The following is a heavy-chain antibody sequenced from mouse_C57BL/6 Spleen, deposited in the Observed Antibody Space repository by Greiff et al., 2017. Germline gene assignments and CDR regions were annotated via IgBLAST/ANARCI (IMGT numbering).Heavy chain of an antibody. CDR3: TSSPISTVVARYFGV. J-gene: IGHJ1*03. D-gene: IGHD1-1*01. CDR1: GYTFTDYE. Sequence: QVQLQQSGAELVRPGASVTLSCKASGYTFTDYEMHWVQQTPVHGLEWIGAIDPETGGTAYNQKFKGKAILTADKSSSTAYMELRSLTSEDSAVYYCTSSPISTVVARYFGVWGTGATVTV. V-gene: IGHV1-15*01. CDR2: IDPETGGT.